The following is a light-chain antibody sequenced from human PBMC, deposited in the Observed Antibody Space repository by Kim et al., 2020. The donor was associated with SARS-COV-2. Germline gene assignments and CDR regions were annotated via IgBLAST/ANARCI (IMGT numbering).Light chain of an antibody. CDR1: QSISTL. CDR2: DAS. Sequence: EVVLTQSPGTLSLSPGERATLSCRASQSISTLLAWYQQKPGQAPSLLIFDASTRATGIPDRFSGSGSGTDFTLTISRLEPEDSAVYYCHHHGSSPLTFGVGAKVDIK. J-gene: IGKJ4*01. CDR3: HHHGSSPLT. V-gene: IGKV3-20*01.